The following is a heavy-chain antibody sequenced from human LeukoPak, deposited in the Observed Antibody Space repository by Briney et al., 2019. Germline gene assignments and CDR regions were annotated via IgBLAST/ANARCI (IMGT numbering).Heavy chain of an antibody. D-gene: IGHD2-2*01. CDR3: ASCSTSCLYYFDY. V-gene: IGHV1-46*03. CDR1: GYTFTSYY. J-gene: IGHJ4*02. Sequence: GASVKVSCKASGYTFTSYYMHWVRQAPGQGLEWMGIINPSGGSTSYAQKFQGRVTMTRDTSTSIAYMELSSLRSEDTAVYYCASCSTSCLYYFDYWGQGTLVTVSS. CDR2: INPSGGST.